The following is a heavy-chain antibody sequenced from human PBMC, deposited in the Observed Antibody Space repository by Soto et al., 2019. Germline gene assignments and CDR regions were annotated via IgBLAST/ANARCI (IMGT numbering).Heavy chain of an antibody. CDR3: ARRSWTEWYFDF. Sequence: EVQLVQSGAEVKKPGESLKISCKASGYSFTDYWIGWVRQMPGKGLEWMGIIYPGDSDTKYSPSFQGHVTISADKSIDTAYLQWGSLRASDTAMYYCARRSWTEWYFDFWGRGTLVSVTS. CDR2: IYPGDSDT. V-gene: IGHV5-51*03. J-gene: IGHJ2*01. CDR1: GYSFTDYW. D-gene: IGHD3-3*01.